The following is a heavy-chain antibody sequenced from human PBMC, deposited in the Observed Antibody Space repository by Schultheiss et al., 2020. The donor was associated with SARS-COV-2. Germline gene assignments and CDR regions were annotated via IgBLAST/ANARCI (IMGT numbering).Heavy chain of an antibody. CDR1: GYTFTRYY. V-gene: IGHV1-46*01. D-gene: IGHD3-10*01. Sequence: GGSLRLSCKASGYTFTRYYMHWVRQAPGQGLEWMGIINPSGGSTTYAQKFQDRVTMTRDTSTSTVYMELSSLKSDDTAVYYCARDRGGFWGQGTLVTVSS. J-gene: IGHJ4*02. CDR2: INPSGGST. CDR3: ARDRGGF.